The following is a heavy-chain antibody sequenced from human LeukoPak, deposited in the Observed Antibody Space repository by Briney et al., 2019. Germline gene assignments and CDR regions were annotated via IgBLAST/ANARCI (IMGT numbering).Heavy chain of an antibody. Sequence: PGGSLRLSCAASGFTFSSYGMHWVRQAPGKGLEWVAFIRYDGSNKYYADSVKGRFTISRDNSKNTLYLQMNSLRAEDTAVYYCAKDLEDIVVVPAAPFDYWGQGTLVTVS. CDR2: IRYDGSNK. CDR3: AKDLEDIVVVPAAPFDY. V-gene: IGHV3-30*02. D-gene: IGHD2-2*01. CDR1: GFTFSSYG. J-gene: IGHJ4*02.